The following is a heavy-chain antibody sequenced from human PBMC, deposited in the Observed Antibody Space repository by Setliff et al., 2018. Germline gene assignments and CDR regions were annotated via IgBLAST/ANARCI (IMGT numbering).Heavy chain of an antibody. D-gene: IGHD3-10*01. CDR1: GYSFSNFW. J-gene: IGHJ5*02. V-gene: IGHV5-51*01. Sequence: GESLKISCQGSGYSFSNFWIGWVRQMPGKGLEWMGIIYPGDSDTRYSPSFQGQVNISADKSIGTAYLQWSSLKASDTAMYYCARTTYSYGSGSYYTFDPWGQGTLVTVSS. CDR3: ARTTYSYGSGSYYTFDP. CDR2: IYPGDSDT.